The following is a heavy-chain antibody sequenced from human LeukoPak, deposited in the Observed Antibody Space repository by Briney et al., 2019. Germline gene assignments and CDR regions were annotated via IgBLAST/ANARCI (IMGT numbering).Heavy chain of an antibody. CDR3: ARAVVVAATRWFDP. CDR2: IYYSGST. V-gene: IGHV4-30-4*01. J-gene: IGHJ5*02. D-gene: IGHD2-15*01. Sequence: PSETLSLTCTVSGGSISSGDYYWSWIRQPPGKGLEWIGYIYYSGSTYYNPSLKSRVTISVDTSKNQFSLKLSSVTAADMAVYYCARAVVVAATRWFDPWGQGTLVTVSS. CDR1: GGSISSGDYY.